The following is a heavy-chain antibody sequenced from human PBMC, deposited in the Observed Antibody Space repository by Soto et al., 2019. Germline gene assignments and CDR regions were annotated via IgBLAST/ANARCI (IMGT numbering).Heavy chain of an antibody. J-gene: IGHJ1*01. Sequence: QVQLMESGGGVVQPGRSLRLSCATSGFSFRDNAMHWVRQTPGKGLEWVAIIWYDGSNKYYADSVKGRFTISRDNAKNTVYLQMNSLRAEDTAVYYCARGGVSARPDIWGQGTLVTCSS. CDR3: ARGGVSARPDI. V-gene: IGHV3-33*01. CDR1: GFSFRDNA. D-gene: IGHD6-6*01. CDR2: IWYDGSNK.